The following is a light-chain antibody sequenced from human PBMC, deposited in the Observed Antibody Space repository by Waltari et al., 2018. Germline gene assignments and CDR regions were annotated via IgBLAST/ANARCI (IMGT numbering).Light chain of an antibody. CDR3: QVWDYGRDSWV. Sequence: SYVLTQPPSASVAPVQTARITCGGNDIGTKPVHWSQQKSSLAPVVVFYDNVLRPSGIPERFSGSNSGDTATLTVIDVAAGDGAHYFCQVWDYGRDSWVFGAGTKVTVL. CDR1: DIGTKP. J-gene: IGLJ3*02. V-gene: IGLV3-21*02. CDR2: DNV.